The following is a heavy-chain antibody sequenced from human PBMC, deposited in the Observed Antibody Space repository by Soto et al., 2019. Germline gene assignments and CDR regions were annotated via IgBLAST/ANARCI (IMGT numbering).Heavy chain of an antibody. Sequence: QVQLVQSGAEVKKPGASVKVSCKASGYTFTRYAIHWLRQAPGQTLEWMGWINVGNGNTKYSQKFQGRVTITRDTSANIVFMELSSLRSEDTAVYYCEIDRGIGPRADHWGQGTLVTVSS. CDR3: EIDRGIGPRADH. J-gene: IGHJ4*02. D-gene: IGHD6-13*01. V-gene: IGHV1-3*01. CDR1: GYTFTRYA. CDR2: INVGNGNT.